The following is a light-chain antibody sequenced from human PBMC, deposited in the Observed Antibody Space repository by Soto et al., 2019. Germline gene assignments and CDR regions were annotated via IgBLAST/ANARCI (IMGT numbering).Light chain of an antibody. CDR2: GAS. CDR3: HHHSNFPST. Sequence: EIVLTQSPGTLSLSPGERVTLSCRASHTISSSSLAWYQQRLGQAPRVLIYGASSRATGIPDRFSGSGSGTDFTLTISRLEPEDFAIYYCHHHSNFPSTFGQGTKVEIK. CDR1: HTISSSS. J-gene: IGKJ1*01. V-gene: IGKV3-20*01.